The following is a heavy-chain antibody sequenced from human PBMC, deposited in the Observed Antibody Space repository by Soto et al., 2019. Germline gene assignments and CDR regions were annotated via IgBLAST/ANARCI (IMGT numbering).Heavy chain of an antibody. CDR1: GFTFDDYA. D-gene: IGHD3-22*01. V-gene: IGHV3-9*01. CDR3: WSYYYDSSGYYPSHHFDY. J-gene: IGHJ4*02. Sequence: QPGGSLRLSCAASGFTFDDYAMHWVRQAPGKGLEWVSGISWNSGSIGYADSVKGRFTISRDNAKNSLYLQMNSLRAEDTALYYCWSYYYDSSGYYPSHHFDYWGQGTLVTVSS. CDR2: ISWNSGSI.